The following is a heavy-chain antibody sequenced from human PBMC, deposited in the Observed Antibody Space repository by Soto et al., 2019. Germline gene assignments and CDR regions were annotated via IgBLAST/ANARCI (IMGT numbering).Heavy chain of an antibody. J-gene: IGHJ6*02. Sequence: PSETLSLTCTVSGGSVSSGSYYWSWIRQPPGKGLEWIGYIYYSGSTNYNPSLRSRVTISVDTSKNQFSLKLSSVTAADTAVYYCARDIVVVPPDYYYYGMDVWGQGTTVTVSS. CDR2: IYYSGST. D-gene: IGHD2-2*01. CDR3: ARDIVVVPPDYYYYGMDV. CDR1: GGSVSSGSYY. V-gene: IGHV4-61*01.